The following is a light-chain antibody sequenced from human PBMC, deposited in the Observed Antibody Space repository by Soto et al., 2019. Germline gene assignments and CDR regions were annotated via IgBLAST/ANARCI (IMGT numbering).Light chain of an antibody. CDR1: QGISSY. Sequence: IQLTQSPSSLSASVGDRVTITCRARQGISSYLAWYQQKPGKAPKLLIYLASTLQSGVPSSFIGSGSGTDFSLTIIILQPEDVATYYCQYLNSFPLSVGEGTKVESK. CDR3: QYLNSFPLS. J-gene: IGKJ4*01. V-gene: IGKV1-9*01. CDR2: LAS.